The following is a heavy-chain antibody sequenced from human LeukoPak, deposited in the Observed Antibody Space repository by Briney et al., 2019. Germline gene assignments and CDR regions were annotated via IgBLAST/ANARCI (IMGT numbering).Heavy chain of an antibody. V-gene: IGHV1-18*01. Sequence: ASVKVSCKASGYTFTSYGISWVRQAPGQGLEWMGWISAYNGNTNYAQKLQGRVTMTTDTSTSTAYMELRSLRSDDTAVYYCARDPGLLWFGELPANWFDPWGQGTLVTVSS. CDR1: GYTFTSYG. CDR2: ISAYNGNT. CDR3: ARDPGLLWFGELPANWFDP. D-gene: IGHD3-10*01. J-gene: IGHJ5*02.